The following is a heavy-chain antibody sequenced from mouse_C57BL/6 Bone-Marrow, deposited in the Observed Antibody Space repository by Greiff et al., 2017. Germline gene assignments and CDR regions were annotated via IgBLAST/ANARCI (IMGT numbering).Heavy chain of an antibody. Sequence: QVQLQQSGAELVKPGASVKISCKASGYAFSSYWMNWVKQRPGKGLEWIGQIYPGDGDTNYNGKFKGKATLTADKSSSTAYMQLSSLTSEDSAVYFCAPIYYDYPPGFAYWGQGTLVTVSA. V-gene: IGHV1-80*01. J-gene: IGHJ3*01. CDR2: IYPGDGDT. CDR1: GYAFSSYW. D-gene: IGHD2-4*01. CDR3: APIYYDYPPGFAY.